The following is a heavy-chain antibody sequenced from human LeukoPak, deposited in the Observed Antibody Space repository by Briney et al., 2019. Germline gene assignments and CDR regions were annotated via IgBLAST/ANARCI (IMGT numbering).Heavy chain of an antibody. CDR1: GYTFTGYY. J-gene: IGHJ4*02. V-gene: IGHV1-2*02. CDR2: INPNSGGT. CDR3: ARVPRTRPRSFFDSSGYYPDY. Sequence: ASVKVSCKASGYTFTGYYMHWVRQAPGQGLEWMGWINPNSGGTNYAQKFQGRVTMTRDTSISTAYMELSRLRSDDTAVYYCARVPRTRPRSFFDSSGYYPDYWGQGTLVTVSS. D-gene: IGHD3-22*01.